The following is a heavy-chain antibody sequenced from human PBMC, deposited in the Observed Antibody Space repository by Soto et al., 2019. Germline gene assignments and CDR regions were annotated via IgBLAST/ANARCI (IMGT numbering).Heavy chain of an antibody. V-gene: IGHV4-39*01. Sequence: QLQLQESGPGLVKPSETLSLTCTVSGGSISSSSYYWGWIRQPPGKGLEWIGSIYYSGSTYYNPSLKSRVTISVDTSKNQFSLKLSSVTAADTAVYYCARLSGWRQKEFDYWGQGTLVTVSS. J-gene: IGHJ4*02. CDR2: IYYSGST. CDR3: ARLSGWRQKEFDY. D-gene: IGHD6-19*01. CDR1: GGSISSSSYY.